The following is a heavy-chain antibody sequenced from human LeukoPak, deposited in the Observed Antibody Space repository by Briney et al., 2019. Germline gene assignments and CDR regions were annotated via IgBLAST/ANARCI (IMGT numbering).Heavy chain of an antibody. CDR3: ARGAKWAYYFDY. CDR2: INGDESST. Sequence: SGGSLRLSCAASGLTLSTYWMHWVRQAPGKGLVWVSRINGDESSTNYADSVKGRFTISRDNAKDTLYLHMNSLTAEDTAVYYCARGAKWAYYFDYWGQGTLVTVSS. CDR1: GLTLSTYW. D-gene: IGHD1-26*01. V-gene: IGHV3-74*01. J-gene: IGHJ4*02.